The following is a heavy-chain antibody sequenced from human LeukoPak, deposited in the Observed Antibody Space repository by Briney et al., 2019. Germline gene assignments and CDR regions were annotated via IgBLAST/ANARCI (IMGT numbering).Heavy chain of an antibody. J-gene: IGHJ5*02. CDR1: GGTFSSYA. CDR3: AREASSSGNWDYYDNTAVRLGPFET. Sequence: SVKVSCKASGGTFSSYAISWVRQAPGQGLEWMGGIIPIFGTANYAQKFQGRVTITTDESTSTAYMELSSLRSEDTAVYYCAREASSSGNWDYYDNTAVRLGPFETWGQGTLVTVSS. V-gene: IGHV1-69*05. D-gene: IGHD3-22*01. CDR2: IIPIFGTA.